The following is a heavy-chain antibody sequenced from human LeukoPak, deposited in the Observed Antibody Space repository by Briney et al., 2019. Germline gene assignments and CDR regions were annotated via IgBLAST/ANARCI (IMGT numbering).Heavy chain of an antibody. CDR1: GGSISSSNW. V-gene: IGHV4-4*02. CDR3: ARLVLYSSSPDAFDI. Sequence: SGTLSLTCAVSGGSISSSNWWSWVRQPPGKGLEWIGEIYHSGSTNYNPSLKSRVTISVDKSKNQFSLKLSSVTAADTAVYYCARLVLYSSSPDAFDIWGQGTMVTVSS. D-gene: IGHD6-13*01. CDR2: IYHSGST. J-gene: IGHJ3*02.